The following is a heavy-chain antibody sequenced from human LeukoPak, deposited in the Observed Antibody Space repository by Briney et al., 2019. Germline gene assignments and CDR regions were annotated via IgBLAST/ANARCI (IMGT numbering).Heavy chain of an antibody. CDR3: ARGHYYDSSLNFDY. CDR1: GFTFSTYW. J-gene: IGHJ4*02. V-gene: IGHV3-7*01. Sequence: GGSLRLSCAASGFTFSTYWMSWVRQAPGKGLEWVANIKQDGSEKYYVDSVKGRFTISRDNAKNSLYLQMNSLRAEDTAVYYCARGHYYDSSLNFDYWGQGTLVTVSS. CDR2: IKQDGSEK. D-gene: IGHD3-22*01.